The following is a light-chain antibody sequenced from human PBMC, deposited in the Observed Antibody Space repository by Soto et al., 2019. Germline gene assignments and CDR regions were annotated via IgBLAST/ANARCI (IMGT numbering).Light chain of an antibody. V-gene: IGLV2-14*01. CDR3: SSYTSSSFYV. J-gene: IGLJ1*01. CDR1: ISDVGGYNY. CDR2: EVS. Sequence: QSVLTQPSSLSGSPGQSITISCTGTISDVGGYNYVSWCQQHPGKAPKLMIYEVSNRPSGVSNRFSGSKSGNTASLTISGLQAEDEADYYCSSYTSSSFYVYGTGTKVTVL.